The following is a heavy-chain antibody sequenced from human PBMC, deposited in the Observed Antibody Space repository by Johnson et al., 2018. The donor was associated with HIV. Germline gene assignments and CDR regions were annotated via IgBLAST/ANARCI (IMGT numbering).Heavy chain of an antibody. V-gene: IGHV3-20*04. CDR1: GFTFDDHG. D-gene: IGHD5-18*01. Sequence: VQLVVSGGGVERPGGSLRLSCAGSGFTFDDHGMSWVRQVPGKGLEWVSGINWSGGTTGYADSVKGRFTISRDTTKNSLYLQMNRLRAEDTALYYCAKNLGYSYGSPDAFDIWGQGTMVTVSS. CDR3: AKNLGYSYGSPDAFDI. CDR2: INWSGGTT. J-gene: IGHJ3*02.